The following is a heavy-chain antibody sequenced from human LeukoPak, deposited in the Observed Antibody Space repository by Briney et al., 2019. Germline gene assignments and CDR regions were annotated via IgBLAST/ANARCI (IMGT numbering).Heavy chain of an antibody. CDR2: IYPGDSDT. D-gene: IGHD2-2*01. Sequence: GAPLKISCKGSGSRFTSYWIGWVRQMPGKGLEGMGIIYPGDSDTRYSPSFQGQVPISADKSISTAYLQWSSLKASDTAMYYCARTYCSSTSCPLEILGYWGQGTLVTVSS. J-gene: IGHJ4*02. CDR1: GSRFTSYW. V-gene: IGHV5-51*01. CDR3: ARTYCSSTSCPLEILGY.